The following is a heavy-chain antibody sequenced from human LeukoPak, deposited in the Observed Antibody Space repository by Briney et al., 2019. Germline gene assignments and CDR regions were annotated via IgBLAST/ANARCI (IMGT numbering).Heavy chain of an antibody. V-gene: IGHV3-53*01. CDR3: AGNGLLWFGEFFY. D-gene: IGHD3-10*01. J-gene: IGHJ4*02. CDR2: IYSGGST. CDR1: GFTVSSNY. Sequence: GGSLRLSCAASGFTVSSNYMSWVRQAPGKGLEWVSVIYSGGSTYYADSVKGRFTISRDNSKNTLYLQMNSLRAEDTAVYYCAGNGLLWFGEFFYWGQGTLVTVSS.